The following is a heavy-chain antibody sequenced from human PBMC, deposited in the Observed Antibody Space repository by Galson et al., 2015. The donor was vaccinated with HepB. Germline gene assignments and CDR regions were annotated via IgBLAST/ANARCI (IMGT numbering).Heavy chain of an antibody. CDR3: AREMYSSSWYKD. V-gene: IGHV3-21*01. CDR2: ISSSSSYI. Sequence: SLRLSCAASGFTFSSYSLNWVRQAPGKGLEWVSSISSSSSYIYYADSVKGRFTISRDNAKNSLYLQMNSLRAEDTAVYYCAREMYSSSWYKDWGQGTLVTVSS. CDR1: GFTFSSYS. J-gene: IGHJ1*01. D-gene: IGHD6-13*01.